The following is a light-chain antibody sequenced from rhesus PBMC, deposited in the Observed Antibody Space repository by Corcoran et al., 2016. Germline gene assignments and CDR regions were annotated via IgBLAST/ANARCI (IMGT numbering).Light chain of an antibody. CDR1: QGISTW. J-gene: IGKJ3*01. CDR2: KKS. Sequence: DIQMTQSPSSLSASVGDTVTITFQASQGISTWLAWFQQKPGTAPKILVSKKSTLQSGVPSRFSGSGAGTDFPRTISSLQPEDFETYYYQQYRGTPFTFGPGTKLDVK. CDR3: QQYRGTPFT. V-gene: IGKV1-21*01.